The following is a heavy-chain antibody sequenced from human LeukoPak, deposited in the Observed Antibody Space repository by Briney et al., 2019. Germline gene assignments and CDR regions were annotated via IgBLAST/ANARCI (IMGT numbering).Heavy chain of an antibody. J-gene: IGHJ3*02. V-gene: IGHV3-21*04. CDR1: GFTFSSYS. Sequence: GSLRLSCAASGFTFSSYSMNWVRQAPGKGLEWVSSISSSSSYIYYADSVKGRFTISRDNAKNSLYLQMNSLRAEDTAVYYCARDLEPQHRYCSGGSCYGTHEAFDIWGQGTMVTVSS. CDR3: ARDLEPQHRYCSGGSCYGTHEAFDI. D-gene: IGHD2-15*01. CDR2: ISSSSSYI.